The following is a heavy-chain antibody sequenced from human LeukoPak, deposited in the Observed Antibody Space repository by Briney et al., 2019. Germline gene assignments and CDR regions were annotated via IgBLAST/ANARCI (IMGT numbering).Heavy chain of an antibody. CDR2: INHSGST. V-gene: IGHV4-34*01. CDR3: ARGRDSSGYQTFDY. CDR1: GGSFSGYY. J-gene: IGHJ4*02. Sequence: PSETLSLTCAVYGGSFSGYYWSWIRQPPGKGLEWIGEINHSGSTNYNPSLKSRVTISVDTSKNQFSLKLSSVTAADTAVYYCARGRDSSGYQTFDYWGQGTLVTVSS. D-gene: IGHD3-22*01.